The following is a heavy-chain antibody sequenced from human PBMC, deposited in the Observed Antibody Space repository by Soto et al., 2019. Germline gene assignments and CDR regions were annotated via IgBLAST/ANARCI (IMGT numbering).Heavy chain of an antibody. CDR1: GLTFSSYA. Sequence: GGSLRLSCAASGLTFSSYAMSWVRQAPGKGLEWVSTISGSGGSTYYTDSVKGRLTISRDNSKNTLYLQMNSLRAEDTAVYYCHVAAAGTHFDYWGQGTLVTVSS. CDR2: ISGSGGST. CDR3: HVAAAGTHFDY. D-gene: IGHD6-13*01. V-gene: IGHV3-23*01. J-gene: IGHJ4*02.